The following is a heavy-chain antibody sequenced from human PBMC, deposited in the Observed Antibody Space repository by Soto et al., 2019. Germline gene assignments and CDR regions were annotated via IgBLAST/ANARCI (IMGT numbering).Heavy chain of an antibody. V-gene: IGHV3-7*03. J-gene: IGHJ4*02. CDR2: IKQDGGQK. CDR1: GFIFRNYW. D-gene: IGHD6-6*01. CDR3: ARIGYSSSSLDY. Sequence: GGSLRLSCAASGFIFRNYWMSWVRQAPGKGLEWVANIKQDGGQKYYVDSVKGRFTISGDNARNSLYLQINSLRAEDTAMYYCARIGYSSSSLDYWGLGTLVTVSS.